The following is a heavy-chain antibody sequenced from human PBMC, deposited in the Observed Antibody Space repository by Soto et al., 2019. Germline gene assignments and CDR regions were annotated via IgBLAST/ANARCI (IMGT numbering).Heavy chain of an antibody. V-gene: IGHV1-3*01. CDR1: GYTFTSYA. CDR2: INAGNGNT. Sequence: QVQLVQSGAEVKKPGASVKVSCKASGYTFTSYAMHWVRQAPGQRLEWMGWINAGNGNTKYSQKFHGRVTGTRDTSARTAYMGAGSLRSEDTAVYYCALEQYSSSLYYYGMDVWGQGTTVTVSS. D-gene: IGHD6-13*01. J-gene: IGHJ6*02. CDR3: ALEQYSSSLYYYGMDV.